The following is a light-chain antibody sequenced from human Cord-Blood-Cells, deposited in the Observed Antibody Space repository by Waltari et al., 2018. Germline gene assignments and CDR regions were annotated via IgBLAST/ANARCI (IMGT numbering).Light chain of an antibody. CDR1: QSLLHSNGYNY. CDR3: MQALRLFT. CDR2: LGS. Sequence: DIVMTQSPLSLPVTPGEPASISCRSSQSLLHSNGYNYLDWYLQKPGQSPQLLIYLGSNRASGVPDRFSGSGSGTDFTLKISRVEAEDVWVYYCMQALRLFTFGPGTKVDIK. V-gene: IGKV2-28*01. J-gene: IGKJ3*01.